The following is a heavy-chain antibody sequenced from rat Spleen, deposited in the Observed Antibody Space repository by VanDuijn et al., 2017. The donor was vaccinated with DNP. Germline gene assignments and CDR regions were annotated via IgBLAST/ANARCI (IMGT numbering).Heavy chain of an antibody. V-gene: IGHV5-25*01. CDR1: GFTFSNYD. Sequence: EVQLVESGGGLVQPGRSLKLSCAASGFTFSNYDMAWVRQAPTTGLEWVASINTNGGSPYYRDSLKGRFPFSRDNTKSTLYLQMDSLKSEDTATYYCASSYFYDGTYYPFTYWGQGTLVTVSS. CDR3: ASSYFYDGTYYPFTY. D-gene: IGHD1-12*02. CDR2: INTNGGSP. J-gene: IGHJ3*01.